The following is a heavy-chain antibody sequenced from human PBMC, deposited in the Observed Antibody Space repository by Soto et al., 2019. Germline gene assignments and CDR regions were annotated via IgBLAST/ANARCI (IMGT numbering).Heavy chain of an antibody. CDR1: GFTFSSYA. CDR3: AKELYYYDSSGYSSLGGMDV. CDR2: ISCSGGST. V-gene: IGHV3-23*01. Sequence: GGSLRLSCAASGFTFSSYAMSWVRQAPGKGLECVSAISCSGGSTYYADSVKGRFTISRDNSKNTLYLQMNSLRAEDTAVYYCAKELYYYDSSGYSSLGGMDVWGQGTTVTVSS. J-gene: IGHJ6*02. D-gene: IGHD3-22*01.